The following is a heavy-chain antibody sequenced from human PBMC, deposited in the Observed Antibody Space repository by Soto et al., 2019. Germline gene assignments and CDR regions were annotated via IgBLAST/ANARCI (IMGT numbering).Heavy chain of an antibody. CDR3: ARDLGGWPDY. CDR1: GYTFTSYA. CDR2: INAGNGNT. Sequence: QVQLVQSGAEVKKPGASVKVSCKASGYTFTSYARHWVRQAPGQRLEWMGWINAGNGNTKYSQKWQGRVTITRDTSASTAYMERISVRSEDTAVDYCARDLGGWPDYGGQGTLVTVSS. J-gene: IGHJ4*02. D-gene: IGHD2-15*01. V-gene: IGHV1-3*01.